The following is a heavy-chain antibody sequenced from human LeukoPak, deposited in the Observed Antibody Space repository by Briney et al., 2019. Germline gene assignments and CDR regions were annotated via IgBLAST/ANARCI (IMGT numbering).Heavy chain of an antibody. J-gene: IGHJ4*02. CDR3: GKDSRGSSVRVFDC. D-gene: IGHD5/OR15-5a*01. V-gene: IGHV3-23*01. CDR2: IVGSGGNT. Sequence: XGSLRLSCTASGFTFGSYAMTWVRRAPGKGLEWVSSIVGSGGNTYYADSVKGRFTISRDNSKSTLSLQMNSLRAEDTAVYYCGKDSRGSSVRVFDCWGQGILVTVSS. CDR1: GFTFGSYA.